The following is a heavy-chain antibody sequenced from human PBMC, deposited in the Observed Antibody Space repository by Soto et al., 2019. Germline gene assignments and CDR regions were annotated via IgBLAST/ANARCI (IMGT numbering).Heavy chain of an antibody. CDR3: AKDARPFVIVTIFGVFDY. J-gene: IGHJ4*02. Sequence: GGSLRLSCAASGFTFSSYAMSWVRQAPGKGLEWVSAISGSGGSTYYADSVKGRFTISRDNSKNTLYLQMNSLRAEDTAVYYCAKDARPFVIVTIFGVFDYWGQGTLVTVSS. V-gene: IGHV3-23*01. CDR2: ISGSGGST. CDR1: GFTFSSYA. D-gene: IGHD3-3*01.